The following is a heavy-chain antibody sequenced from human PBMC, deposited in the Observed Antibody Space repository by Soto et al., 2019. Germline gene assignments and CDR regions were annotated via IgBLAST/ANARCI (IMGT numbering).Heavy chain of an antibody. V-gene: IGHV4-59*12. CDR2: FYYSGST. CDR3: ARDSGSYFGYYGMDV. D-gene: IGHD1-26*01. Sequence: QVQLQESGPGLVKPSETLSLTCTVSGGSISSYYWSWIRQPPGKGLEWIGYFYYSGSTNYNPSLKSRVTISVDTSKNQFSLKLSSVTAADTAVYYCARDSGSYFGYYGMDVWGQGTTVTVSS. CDR1: GGSISSYY. J-gene: IGHJ6*02.